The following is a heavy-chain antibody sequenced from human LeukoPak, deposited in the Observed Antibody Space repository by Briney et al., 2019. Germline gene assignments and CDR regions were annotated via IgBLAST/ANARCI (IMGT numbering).Heavy chain of an antibody. CDR2: INPNSGGT. V-gene: IGHV1-2*02. D-gene: IGHD4-17*01. Sequence: GASVKVSCKASGYSFTSYYMHWVRQAPGQGLEWMGWINPNSGGTNYAQKFQGRVTMTRDTSISTAYMELSRLRSDDTAVYYCARIPDYGDYPSYYYMDVWGKGTTVTVSS. CDR3: ARIPDYGDYPSYYYMDV. J-gene: IGHJ6*03. CDR1: GYSFTSYY.